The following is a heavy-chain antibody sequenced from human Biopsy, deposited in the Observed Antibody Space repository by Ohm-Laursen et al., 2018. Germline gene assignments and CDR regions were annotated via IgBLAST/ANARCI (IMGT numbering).Heavy chain of an antibody. Sequence: SLRLSCTASGFTFSDYYMSWIRQAPGKGLEWVSYITSGGSTTDYADSVKGRFTISRDNAKSSQFLQMNSLRAEDTAVYYCARDVEGFYSYAMDVWGQGTTVTVSS. CDR3: ARDVEGFYSYAMDV. J-gene: IGHJ6*02. CDR1: GFTFSDYY. D-gene: IGHD5-24*01. CDR2: ITSGGSTT. V-gene: IGHV3-11*01.